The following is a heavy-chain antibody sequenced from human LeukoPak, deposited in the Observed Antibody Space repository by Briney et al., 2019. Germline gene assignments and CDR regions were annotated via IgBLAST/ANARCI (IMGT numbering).Heavy chain of an antibody. CDR3: ARVVQSTDSSGFYLPEYFQH. CDR2: IYYSGST. V-gene: IGHV4-61*01. D-gene: IGHD3-22*01. CDR1: GYSINSGYY. J-gene: IGHJ1*01. Sequence: SETLSLTCTVSGYSINSGYYWSWIRQPPGKGLEWIGYIYYSGSTNYNPSLKSRVTISVETSKNQFSLKLSSVTAADTAVYYCARVVQSTDSSGFYLPEYFQHWGQGTLVTVSS.